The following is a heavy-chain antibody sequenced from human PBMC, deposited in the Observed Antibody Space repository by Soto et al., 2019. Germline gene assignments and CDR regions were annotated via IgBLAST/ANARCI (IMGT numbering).Heavy chain of an antibody. CDR3: ARHRYYGSGSKPNWFDP. V-gene: IGHV5-51*01. D-gene: IGHD3-10*01. Sequence: GESLKISCKGSGYSFTSYWIGWVRQMPGKGLEWLGIIYPGDSDTRYSPSFQGQVTISADKSISTAYLQWSSLKASDTAMYYCARHRYYGSGSKPNWFDPWGQGTLVTVSS. CDR1: GYSFTSYW. J-gene: IGHJ5*02. CDR2: IYPGDSDT.